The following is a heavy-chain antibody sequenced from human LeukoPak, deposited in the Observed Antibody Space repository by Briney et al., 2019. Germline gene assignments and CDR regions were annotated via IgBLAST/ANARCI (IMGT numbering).Heavy chain of an antibody. CDR1: GFDFSTYS. CDR2: ISNSSSNI. Sequence: GGSLRLSCAASGFDFSTYSIDWVRQAPGKGLEWVSYISNSSSNIYHADSVKGRFTISRDNAKNSLHLQMNSLRAEDTAVYYCARVGRSGWTVDYWGQGTLVTVSS. J-gene: IGHJ4*02. D-gene: IGHD6-19*01. CDR3: ARVGRSGWTVDY. V-gene: IGHV3-48*04.